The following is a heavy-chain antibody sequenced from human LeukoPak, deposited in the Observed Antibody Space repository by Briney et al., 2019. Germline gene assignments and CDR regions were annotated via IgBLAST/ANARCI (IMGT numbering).Heavy chain of an antibody. D-gene: IGHD2-2*01. Sequence: PSETLSLTCTVSGGSISSTSYYWGRIRQPPGKGLEWIASIYYSGSTYYNPSLKSRVTISVDTSKNQFSLRLNSVTAADTAVYYCARSYCSSTSCYASGYFDYWGQGTLVTVSS. CDR3: ARSYCSSTSCYASGYFDY. CDR2: IYYSGST. V-gene: IGHV4-39*01. CDR1: GGSISSTSYY. J-gene: IGHJ4*02.